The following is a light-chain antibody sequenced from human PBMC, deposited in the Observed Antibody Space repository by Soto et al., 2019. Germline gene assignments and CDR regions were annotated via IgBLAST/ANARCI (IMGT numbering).Light chain of an antibody. CDR2: GAS. V-gene: IGKV3-15*01. CDR3: QQYEKWPPSIT. Sequence: EIVMTQSPATLSVSPGDRATLSCRAGQPLNNNVAWYQHKPGQAPRLLIYGASTRATGISAMFSGSGSGTEFTLTISSLQSEDFAVYYCQQYEKWPPSITFGQGTRLEIK. J-gene: IGKJ5*01. CDR1: QPLNNN.